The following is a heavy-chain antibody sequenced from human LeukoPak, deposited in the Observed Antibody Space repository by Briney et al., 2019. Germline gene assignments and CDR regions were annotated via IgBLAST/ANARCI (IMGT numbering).Heavy chain of an antibody. CDR2: ISGSGGST. D-gene: IGHD1-26*01. J-gene: IGHJ4*02. V-gene: IGHV3-23*01. CDR3: AKDQTAKVGATLDY. CDR1: GFTFSSYA. Sequence: GASLRLSCAASGFTFSSYAMSWVRQAPGKGLEWVSAISGSGGSTYYADSVKGRFTISRDNSKNTLYLQMNSLRAEDTAVYYCAKDQTAKVGATLDYWGQGTLVTVSP.